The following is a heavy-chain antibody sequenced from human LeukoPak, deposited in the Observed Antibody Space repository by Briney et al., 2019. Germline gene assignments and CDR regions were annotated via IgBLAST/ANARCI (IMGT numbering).Heavy chain of an antibody. CDR3: ARRDCVGDCYSNWFDP. V-gene: IGHV1-46*01. CDR1: GYTFTNYF. Sequence: ASVKVSCKASGYTFTNYFMHWARQAPGQGLEWMGIITPRGGSTGYAQKFQGRITMTTDMSTRTVYMELSSLESEDTAVYYCARRDCVGDCYSNWFDPWGQGTLVTVSS. CDR2: ITPRGGST. J-gene: IGHJ5*02. D-gene: IGHD2-21*02.